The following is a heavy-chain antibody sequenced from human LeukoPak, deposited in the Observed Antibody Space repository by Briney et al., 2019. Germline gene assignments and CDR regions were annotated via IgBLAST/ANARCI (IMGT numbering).Heavy chain of an antibody. CDR1: GGSISSSNW. CDR3: ARVYYSNSYDYWYFDL. Sequence: SGTLSLTCAVSGGSISSSNWWSWVRQPPGKGLEWIGEIYHSGSTNYNPSLKSRVTISVDKSKNQFSLKLSSVTAADTAVYYCARVYYSNSYDYWYFDLWGRGTLVTVSS. D-gene: IGHD6-13*01. V-gene: IGHV4-4*02. CDR2: IYHSGST. J-gene: IGHJ2*01.